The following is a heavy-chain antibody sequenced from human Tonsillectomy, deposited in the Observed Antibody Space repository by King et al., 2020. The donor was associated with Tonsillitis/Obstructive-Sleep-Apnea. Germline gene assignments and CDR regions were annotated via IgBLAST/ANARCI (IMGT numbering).Heavy chain of an antibody. CDR2: IYYSGST. Sequence: VQLQESGPGLVKPSETLSLTCTVSGSSISSYYWSWIRQPPGKGLEWIGYIYYSGSTNYNPSLKSRVTISVDTSKNQFSLKLSSVTAADTAVYYCASSIEGVNWIYFDYWGQGTLVTVSS. CDR3: ASSIEGVNWIYFDY. D-gene: IGHD1-20*01. CDR1: GSSISSYY. V-gene: IGHV4-59*08. J-gene: IGHJ4*02.